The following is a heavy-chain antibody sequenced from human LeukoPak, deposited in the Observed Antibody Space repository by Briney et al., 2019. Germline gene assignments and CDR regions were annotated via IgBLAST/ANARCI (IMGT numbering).Heavy chain of an antibody. V-gene: IGHV5-51*01. CDR1: GYNFTNNW. CDR3: ARPVEMSVNAFDI. Sequence: GESLKISCKGSGYNFTNNWIGWVRQMPGKGLDWMGIIYPGDPDTTYSPSFQGQVTISADKSISTAFLQWSSLKASDTAMYYCARPVEMSVNAFDIWGQGTMVTVSS. CDR2: IYPGDPDT. J-gene: IGHJ3*02. D-gene: IGHD5-24*01.